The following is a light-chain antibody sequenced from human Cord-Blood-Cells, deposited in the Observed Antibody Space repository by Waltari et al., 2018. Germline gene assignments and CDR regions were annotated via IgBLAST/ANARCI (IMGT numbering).Light chain of an antibody. CDR2: DAS. CDR3: QQRSNWPPNT. Sequence: EIVLTQSPATLSLSPGARATLSCRASQSVSSYLAWYQQKPGQAPRLLIYDASNRATGIPARFSGSGSGTDFTLTSSSLEPEDFAVYYCQQRSNWPPNTFGGGTKVEIK. J-gene: IGKJ4*01. CDR1: QSVSSY. V-gene: IGKV3-11*01.